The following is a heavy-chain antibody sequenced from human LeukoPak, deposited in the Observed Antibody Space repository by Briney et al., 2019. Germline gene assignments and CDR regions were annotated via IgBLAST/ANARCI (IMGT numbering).Heavy chain of an antibody. V-gene: IGHV4-59*01. CDR1: GVSISSYY. CDR3: ASGDSSSWGRPFVQ. D-gene: IGHD6-13*01. J-gene: IGHJ4*02. Sequence: SETLSLTCTVSGVSISSYYWSWMRQPPGKGLGWIGYIYYSGSTNYNPSLKSRVTISVDTSKHQFSLKLSSVTAADTAVYYRASGDSSSWGRPFVQWGEGTLVTVSS. CDR2: IYYSGST.